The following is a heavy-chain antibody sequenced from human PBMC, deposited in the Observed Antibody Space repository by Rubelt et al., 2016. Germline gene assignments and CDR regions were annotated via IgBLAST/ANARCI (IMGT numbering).Heavy chain of an antibody. CDR2: INHSGSP. CDR1: GGSFSGYY. CDR3: ARGVKQWLVAATYWFDP. D-gene: IGHD6-19*01. Sequence: QVQLQQWGAGLLKPSETLSLTCAVYGGSFSGYYWSWIRQPPGKGLEWIGEINHSGSPNYNPSLKGRCPIAVDRSKNQWSGKRGSVTAADTAVYDWARGVKQWLVAATYWFDPWGQGTLVTVSS. J-gene: IGHJ5*02. V-gene: IGHV4-34*01.